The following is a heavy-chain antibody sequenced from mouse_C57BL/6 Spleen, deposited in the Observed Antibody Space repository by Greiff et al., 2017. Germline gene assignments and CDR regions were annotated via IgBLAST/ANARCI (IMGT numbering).Heavy chain of an antibody. J-gene: IGHJ2*01. D-gene: IGHD3-3*01. Sequence: EVQLQQSGPELVKPGASVKISCKASGYTFTDYYMNWVKQSHGKSLEWIGDINPNNGGTSYNQKFKGKATLTVDKSSSTAYMELRSLTSEDSAVYYCARCEGPDYFDYWGQGTTLTVSS. CDR2: INPNNGGT. V-gene: IGHV1-26*01. CDR3: ARCEGPDYFDY. CDR1: GYTFTDYY.